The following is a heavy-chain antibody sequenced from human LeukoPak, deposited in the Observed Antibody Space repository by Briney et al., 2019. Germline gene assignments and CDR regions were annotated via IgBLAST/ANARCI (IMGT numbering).Heavy chain of an antibody. CDR2: INPNSGGT. Sequence: GASVKVSCKASGYTFTDYYMHWVRQAPGQGLEWMGWINPNSGGTNYAQKFQGRVTMTRDTSISTAYMELSRLRSDDTAVYYCARDRMREVELRPAYYYYSYMDVWGKGTTVTVSS. V-gene: IGHV1-2*02. J-gene: IGHJ6*03. D-gene: IGHD1-7*01. CDR3: ARDRMREVELRPAYYYYSYMDV. CDR1: GYTFTDYY.